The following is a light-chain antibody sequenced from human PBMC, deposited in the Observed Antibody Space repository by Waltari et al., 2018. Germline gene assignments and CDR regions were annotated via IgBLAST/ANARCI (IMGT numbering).Light chain of an antibody. J-gene: IGKJ4*01. CDR2: GTF. V-gene: IGKV3-20*01. CDR1: QNIRPTY. CDR3: QQYDISPLT. Sequence: EIVLTQSPGTLSLSPGEGATLSCRTSQNIRPTYLAWYQQKPGQAPTLLIYGTFSRATGIPDRFTGSGSGTDFSLTISSLEPEDFATYYCQQYDISPLTFGGGTKVEIK.